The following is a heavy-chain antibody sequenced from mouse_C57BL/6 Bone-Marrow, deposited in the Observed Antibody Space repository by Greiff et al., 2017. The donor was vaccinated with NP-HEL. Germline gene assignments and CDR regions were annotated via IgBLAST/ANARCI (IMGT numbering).Heavy chain of an antibody. Sequence: EVKLQESGGGLVQPKGSLKLSCAASGFSFNTYAMNWVRQAPGKGLEWVARIRSKSNNYATYYADSVKDRFTISRDDSESMLYLQMNNLKTEDTAMYYCVRHGADYGRDAMDYWGQGTSVTVSS. CDR3: VRHGADYGRDAMDY. CDR1: GFSFNTYA. D-gene: IGHD1-1*01. V-gene: IGHV10-1*01. CDR2: IRSKSNNYAT. J-gene: IGHJ4*01.